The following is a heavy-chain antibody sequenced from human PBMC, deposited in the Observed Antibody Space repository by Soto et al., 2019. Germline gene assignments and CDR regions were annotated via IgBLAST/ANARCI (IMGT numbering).Heavy chain of an antibody. CDR2: INPSSSHI. Sequence: EVQLVESGGGLVMPGGSLRLSCAASGFTFSTYHMNWVRQAPGKGLEWVSSINPSSSHIYYADSVRGRFTISRDNSKNSIDLQMNSLRTEDAAVYYCARGYCGGGGCYLRRDAIDVWGQGTMVTVSS. D-gene: IGHD2-15*01. V-gene: IGHV3-21*01. CDR1: GFTFSTYH. J-gene: IGHJ3*01. CDR3: ARGYCGGGGCYLRRDAIDV.